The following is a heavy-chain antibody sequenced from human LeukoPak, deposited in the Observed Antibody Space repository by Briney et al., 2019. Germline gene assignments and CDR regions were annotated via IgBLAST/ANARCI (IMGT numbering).Heavy chain of an antibody. CDR2: ISGSGGST. CDR3: AKDHKYRIAAAGRGWYFDY. V-gene: IGHV3-23*01. Sequence: GGSLRLSCAASGFTFSSYAMSWVRQAPGKGLEWVSAISGSGGSTYYADSVKGRFTISRDNSKNTLYLQMNSLRAEDTAVYYCAKDHKYRIAAAGRGWYFDYWGQGTLVTVSS. D-gene: IGHD6-13*01. J-gene: IGHJ4*02. CDR1: GFTFSSYA.